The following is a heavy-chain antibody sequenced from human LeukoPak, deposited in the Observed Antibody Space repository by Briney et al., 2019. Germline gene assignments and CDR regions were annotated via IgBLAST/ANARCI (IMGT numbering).Heavy chain of an antibody. CDR2: ISITSKTI. J-gene: IGHJ4*02. D-gene: IGHD6-6*01. Sequence: GGSLRLSCTGSGFTFSSNDMSWVRQPPGKGLEWVSYISITSKTIKYADSVKGRFTISRDNAKNSLYLQMNSLRAEDTAVYYCASNSIAARRGDYWGQGTLVTVSS. CDR1: GFTFSSND. V-gene: IGHV3-48*01. CDR3: ASNSIAARRGDY.